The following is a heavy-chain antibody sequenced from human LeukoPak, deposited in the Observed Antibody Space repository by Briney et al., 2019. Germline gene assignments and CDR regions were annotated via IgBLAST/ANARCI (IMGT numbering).Heavy chain of an antibody. CDR2: INHSGST. CDR1: GGSFSGYY. CDR3: AGRGTIAAPYLLYYFDY. J-gene: IGHJ4*02. D-gene: IGHD6-13*01. Sequence: SETLSLTCAVYGGSFSGYYWSWIRQPPGKGLEWIGEINHSGSTNYNPSLKSRVTISVDTSKNQFSLKLSSVTAADTAVYYCAGRGTIAAPYLLYYFDYWGQGTLVTVSS. V-gene: IGHV4-34*01.